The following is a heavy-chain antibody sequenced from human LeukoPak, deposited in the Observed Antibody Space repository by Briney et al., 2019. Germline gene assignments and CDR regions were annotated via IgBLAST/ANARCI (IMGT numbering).Heavy chain of an antibody. V-gene: IGHV4-30-4*01. Sequence: SETLSLTCTVSGGSISSGDYYWSWLRQPPGKGLEWIGNIYYSGTIYYNPSLKSRVTLSIDTSANQFSLRLSSVTAADTAVYYCARQYGSGSYYNVLRLDYWGLGTLVTVSS. CDR2: IYYSGTI. CDR1: GGSISSGDYY. CDR3: ARQYGSGSYYNVLRLDY. J-gene: IGHJ4*02. D-gene: IGHD3-10*01.